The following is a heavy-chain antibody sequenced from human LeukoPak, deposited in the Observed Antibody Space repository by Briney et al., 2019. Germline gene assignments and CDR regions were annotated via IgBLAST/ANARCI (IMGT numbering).Heavy chain of an antibody. J-gene: IGHJ4*02. CDR3: AKLGVRSSAGEDY. CDR2: VYGNGDGT. V-gene: IGHV3-23*01. Sequence: PGGSLRLSCAPSGFSFSTYVMYWVRQAPGKGLEWVSAVYGNGDGTSYVDSVKDRFTISRDNSKNTLYLQMNSLRPEDTALYYCAKLGVRSSAGEDYWGQGTLVTVSS. CDR1: GFSFSTYV. D-gene: IGHD3-10*01.